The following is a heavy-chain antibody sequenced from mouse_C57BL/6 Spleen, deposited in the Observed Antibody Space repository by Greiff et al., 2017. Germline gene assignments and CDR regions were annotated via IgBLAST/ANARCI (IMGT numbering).Heavy chain of an antibody. CDR3: TRLSGTGYFDY. Sequence: EVNVVESGPGLAKPSQTLSLTCSVTGYSITSDYWNWIRKFPGNKLEYMGYISYSGSTYYNPSLKRRISITRDTSKNQYYLQLNSVTTEDTATYYCTRLSGTGYFDYWGQGTTLTVSS. V-gene: IGHV3-8*01. CDR1: GYSITSDY. CDR2: ISYSGST. J-gene: IGHJ2*01. D-gene: IGHD4-1*01.